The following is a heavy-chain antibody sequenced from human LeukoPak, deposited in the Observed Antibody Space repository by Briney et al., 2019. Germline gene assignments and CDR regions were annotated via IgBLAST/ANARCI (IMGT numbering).Heavy chain of an antibody. V-gene: IGHV1-2*02. J-gene: IGHJ4*02. D-gene: IGHD3-3*01. CDR2: TNPNSGGT. CDR1: GYTFTGYY. CDR3: AIVAYYDFWSGYYIGGYFDY. Sequence: ASVKVSCKASGYTFTGYYMHWVRQAPGQGLEWMGWTNPNSGGTNYAQKFQGRVTMTRDTSISTAYMELKSLRSDDTAVYYCAIVAYYDFWSGYYIGGYFDYWGQGTLVTVSS.